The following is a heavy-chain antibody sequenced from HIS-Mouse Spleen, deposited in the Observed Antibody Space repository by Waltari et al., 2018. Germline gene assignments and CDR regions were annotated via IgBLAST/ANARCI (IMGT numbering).Heavy chain of an antibody. V-gene: IGHV4-59*01. CDR1: GGSISSYY. D-gene: IGHD3-22*01. CDR3: ARASCYDRTLGSAFDI. CDR2: IYYRGRT. Sequence: QVQLQESGPGLVKPSETLSLTCTVSGGSISSYYGSLIRRPPGKGLEWIGYIYYRGRTNYNPSLKSRVTISVDTSKNQFSLKLSSVTAADTAVYYCARASCYDRTLGSAFDIWGQGTMVTVSS. J-gene: IGHJ3*02.